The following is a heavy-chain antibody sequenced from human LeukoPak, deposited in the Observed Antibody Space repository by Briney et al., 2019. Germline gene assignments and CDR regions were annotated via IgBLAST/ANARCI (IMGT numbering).Heavy chain of an antibody. Sequence: GASLRLSCAASGFTFSTYEMNWVRQAPGKGLEWISYISSSGHAIYYADSVKGRLTVSRDNANISLYLQMNSLRGEDTAIYYCAREDTVDAFDIWGQGTMVTV. CDR1: GFTFSTYE. CDR2: ISSSGHAI. D-gene: IGHD4-17*01. V-gene: IGHV3-48*03. CDR3: AREDTVDAFDI. J-gene: IGHJ3*02.